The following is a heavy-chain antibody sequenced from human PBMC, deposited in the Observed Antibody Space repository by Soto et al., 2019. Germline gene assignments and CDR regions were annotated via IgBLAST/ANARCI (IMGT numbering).Heavy chain of an antibody. CDR3: AKGPLAQGSGWYADH. V-gene: IGHV3-23*01. CDR1: GFTFSSYA. Sequence: EVQLLESGGGLVQPGGSLRLSCAASGFTFSSYAMSWVRQAPGKGLEWVSAISGSGGTTYYADSVKGRFTITRDNSKNTLYLQMNSLRVEDTAVYYCAKGPLAQGSGWYADHGGQGTLVIVSS. D-gene: IGHD6-19*01. CDR2: ISGSGGTT. J-gene: IGHJ4*02.